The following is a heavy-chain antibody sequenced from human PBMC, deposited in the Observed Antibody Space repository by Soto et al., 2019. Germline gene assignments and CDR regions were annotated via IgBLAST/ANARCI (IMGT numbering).Heavy chain of an antibody. Sequence: PWGSLRLSCAASGFTFSSYSMNWVRQAPGKGLEWVSSISSSSSYIYYADSVKGRFTISRDNAKNSLYLQMNSLRAEDKAVYYGLCGGDCYSARWGQGTLVTVSS. CDR3: LCGGDCYSAR. CDR1: GFTFSSYS. D-gene: IGHD2-21*02. CDR2: ISSSSSYI. V-gene: IGHV3-21*01. J-gene: IGHJ4*02.